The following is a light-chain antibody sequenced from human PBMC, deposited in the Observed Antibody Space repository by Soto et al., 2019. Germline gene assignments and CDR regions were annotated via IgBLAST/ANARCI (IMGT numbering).Light chain of an antibody. CDR3: QHGNGFPRT. Sequence: DIQMTQSPSSLSASVGDRVTITCRASQGISSWLAWYQQKPRKAPKLLIYAVSNLQSGVPSRFSGSGSGTDFTLTISSLQPEDFATYYCQHGNGFPRTFGQGTKLEIK. CDR2: AVS. J-gene: IGKJ2*01. V-gene: IGKV1-12*01. CDR1: QGISSW.